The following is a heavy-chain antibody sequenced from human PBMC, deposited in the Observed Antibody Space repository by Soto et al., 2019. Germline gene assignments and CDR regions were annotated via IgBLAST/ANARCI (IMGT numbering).Heavy chain of an antibody. CDR1: GGSIRSGLYY. CDR2: IYSRGNT. Sequence: SETLSLTCTVSGGSIRSGLYYWTWIRQHPGKGLEWIGYIYSRGNTYYTPSLKSRVAISVDTSKNQFSLRLSSVTAADTAVYYCARGYGSGSYYGYYMDVWGKGTTVTVSS. J-gene: IGHJ6*03. D-gene: IGHD3-10*01. V-gene: IGHV4-31*03. CDR3: ARGYGSGSYYGYYMDV.